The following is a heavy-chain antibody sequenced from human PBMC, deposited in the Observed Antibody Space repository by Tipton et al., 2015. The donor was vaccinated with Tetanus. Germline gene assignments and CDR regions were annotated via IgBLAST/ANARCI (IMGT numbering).Heavy chain of an antibody. D-gene: IGHD5-18*01. V-gene: IGHV4-34*01. CDR2: INHSGST. CDR3: ARGGSYSYGPRGFDL. CDR1: NGSLTVGGYY. J-gene: IGHJ2*01. Sequence: TLSLTCSVSNGSLTVGGYYWSWIRQSPGKGLEWIGEINHSGSTTYSPSFKSRVTISVDTPKNQFSLKLTSLTVADTAVYYCARGGSYSYGPRGFDLWGRGTLVTVSS.